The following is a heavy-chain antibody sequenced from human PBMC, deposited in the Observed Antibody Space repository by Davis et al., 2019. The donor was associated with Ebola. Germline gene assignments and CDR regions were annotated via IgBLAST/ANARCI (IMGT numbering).Heavy chain of an antibody. D-gene: IGHD3-10*01. J-gene: IGHJ4*02. CDR2: INHSGST. CDR1: GGSFSNYF. CDR3: ARGRAGKVLLWFRELPLYFDY. Sequence: PSETLSLTCAVYGGSFSNYFWSWIRQSPGKGLEWIGEINHSGSTNYNPSLKSRVTISVDTSKNQFSLNLSSVTAADSAVYYCARGRAGKVLLWFRELPLYFDYWGQGTLVTVSS. V-gene: IGHV4-34*01.